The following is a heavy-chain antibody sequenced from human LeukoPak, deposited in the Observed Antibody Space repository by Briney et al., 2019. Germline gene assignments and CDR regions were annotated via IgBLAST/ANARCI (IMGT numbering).Heavy chain of an antibody. Sequence: GESLRISCKASGYSFTSYWISWVRQMPGKGLEWMGRIDPSDSYTNYSPSFQGHVTISADKSISTAYLQWSSLKASDTAMYYCARGGGIVVVPAAKDYWGQGTLVTVSS. J-gene: IGHJ4*02. CDR3: ARGGGIVVVPAAKDY. V-gene: IGHV5-10-1*01. D-gene: IGHD2-2*01. CDR1: GYSFTSYW. CDR2: IDPSDSYT.